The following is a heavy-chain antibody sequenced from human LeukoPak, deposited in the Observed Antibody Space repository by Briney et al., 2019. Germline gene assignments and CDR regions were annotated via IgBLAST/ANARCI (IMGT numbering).Heavy chain of an antibody. V-gene: IGHV3-11*04. CDR3: GRADRNYYMDV. Sequence: GGSLRLSCAASGFTFSDYYMSWIRQAPGEGLEWVSYITSSSTIYYADSVKGRFTISRDNAKNSLYLQMNSLRADDTAVYYCGRADRNYYMDVWGKGTTVTVSS. CDR1: GFTFSDYY. J-gene: IGHJ6*03. CDR2: ITSSSTI.